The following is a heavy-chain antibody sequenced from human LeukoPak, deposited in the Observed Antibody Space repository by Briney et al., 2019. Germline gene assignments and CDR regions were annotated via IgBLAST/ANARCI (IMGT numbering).Heavy chain of an antibody. CDR2: MNPNSGNT. Sequence: ASVKVSCKASGYTFTSYDINWVRQATGQGLEWMGWMNPNSGNTGYAQKFQGGVTMTRNTSISTAYMELSSLRSEDTAVYYCARGSWSSGSDGDYWGQGTLVTVSS. CDR1: GYTFTSYD. CDR3: ARGSWSSGSDGDY. V-gene: IGHV1-8*01. J-gene: IGHJ4*02. D-gene: IGHD1-26*01.